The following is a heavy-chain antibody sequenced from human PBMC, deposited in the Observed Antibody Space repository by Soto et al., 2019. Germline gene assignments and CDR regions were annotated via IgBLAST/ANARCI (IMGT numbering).Heavy chain of an antibody. CDR1: GFTFSSYS. Sequence: PGGSLRLSCAASGFTFSSYSMNWVRQAPGKGLEWVSSISSSSSYIYYADSVKGRFTISRDNAKNSLYLQMNSLRAEDTAVYYCARVSIFGVVIIGTDVWGKGTTVTSPQ. J-gene: IGHJ6*04. V-gene: IGHV3-21*01. D-gene: IGHD3-3*01. CDR2: ISSSSSYI. CDR3: ARVSIFGVVIIGTDV.